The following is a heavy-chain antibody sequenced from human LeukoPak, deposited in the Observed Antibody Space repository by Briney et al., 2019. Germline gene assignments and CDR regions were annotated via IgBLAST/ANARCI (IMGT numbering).Heavy chain of an antibody. CDR3: ARDPGDGYDSGSWFDP. Sequence: SVKVSCKASGGTFSSYAISWVRQAPRQGLEWMGRIIPIFGTANYAQKFQGRVTITTDESTSTAYMELSSLRSEDTAVYYCARDPGDGYDSGSWFDPWGQGTLVTVSS. D-gene: IGHD5-24*01. V-gene: IGHV1-69*05. CDR1: GGTFSSYA. J-gene: IGHJ5*02. CDR2: IIPIFGTA.